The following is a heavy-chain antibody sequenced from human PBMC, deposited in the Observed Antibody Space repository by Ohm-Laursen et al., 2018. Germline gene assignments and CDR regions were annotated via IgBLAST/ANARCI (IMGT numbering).Heavy chain of an antibody. D-gene: IGHD2-15*01. CDR1: GFTFSSYA. CDR3: TQGALWVVVTATSGH. CDR2: ISGSGGST. Sequence: GSLRLSCAASGFTFSSYAMSWVRQAPGKGLEWVSAISGSGGSTYYADSVKGRFTISRDNSKDTLYLQMNSLRAEDTAIYYCTQGALWVVVTATSGHWGQGTLVTVSS. V-gene: IGHV3-23*01. J-gene: IGHJ4*02.